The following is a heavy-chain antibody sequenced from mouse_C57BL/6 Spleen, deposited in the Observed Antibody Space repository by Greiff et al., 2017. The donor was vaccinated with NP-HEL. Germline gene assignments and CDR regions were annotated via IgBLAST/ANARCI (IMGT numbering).Heavy chain of an antibody. CDR2: IDPSDSYT. D-gene: IGHD1-1*02. V-gene: IGHV1-69*01. J-gene: IGHJ2*01. CDR1: GYTFTSYW. CDR3: ARHSITTVVPFDY. Sequence: VQLQQSGAELVMPGASVKLSCKASGYTFTSYWMHWVKQRPGQGLEWIGEIDPSDSYTNYNQKFKGKSTLTVDKSSSTAYMQLSSLTAADSAVYYCARHSITTVVPFDYWGQGTTLTVSS.